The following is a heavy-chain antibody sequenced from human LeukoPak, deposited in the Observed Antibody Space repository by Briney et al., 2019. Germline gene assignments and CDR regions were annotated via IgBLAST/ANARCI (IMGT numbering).Heavy chain of an antibody. D-gene: IGHD3-22*01. CDR2: IYYSGST. CDR3: ARDISFDYYDSSGYPVP. CDR1: GGSISSSSYY. Sequence: SETLSLTCTVSGGSISSSSYYWGWIRQPPGKGLEWIGSIYYSGSTYYNPSLKSRVTISVDTSKNQFSLKPSSVTAADTAVYYCARDISFDYYDSSGYPVPWGQGTLVTVPS. V-gene: IGHV4-39*07. J-gene: IGHJ5*02.